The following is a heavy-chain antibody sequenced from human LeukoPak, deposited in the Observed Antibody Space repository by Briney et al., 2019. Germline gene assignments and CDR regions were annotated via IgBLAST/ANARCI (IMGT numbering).Heavy chain of an antibody. D-gene: IGHD6-19*01. Sequence: PSETLSHTCAVSGFSISSGYYWGWIRQPPGKGLEWIGSIYHSGSTYYNPSLKSRVTISVDTSKNQFSLKLSSVTAADTAVYYCASFTTAVAATLGSFDIWGQGTMVTVSS. V-gene: IGHV4-38-2*01. CDR3: ASFTTAVAATLGSFDI. CDR1: GFSISSGYY. CDR2: IYHSGST. J-gene: IGHJ3*02.